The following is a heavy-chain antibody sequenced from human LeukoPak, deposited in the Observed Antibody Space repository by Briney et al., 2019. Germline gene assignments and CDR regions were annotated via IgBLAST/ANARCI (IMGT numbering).Heavy chain of an antibody. CDR3: ARGSQTFDP. CDR1: GVSINSGGYY. CDR2: IYYIGRT. V-gene: IGHV4-31*03. Sequence: SETLSLTCTVSGVSINSGGYYWSWIRQHPGKGLEWMGYIYYIGRTYYNPSHKSRVTISIDTSKNQLSLKLSSVTAADTAVYYSARGSQTFDPWGQGTLVTVSS. J-gene: IGHJ5*02.